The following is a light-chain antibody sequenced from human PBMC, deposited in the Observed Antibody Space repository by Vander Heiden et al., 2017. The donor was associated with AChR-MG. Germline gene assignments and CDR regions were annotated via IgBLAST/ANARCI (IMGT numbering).Light chain of an antibody. CDR1: TGAVTSGHY. CDR2: DTS. J-gene: IGLJ3*02. CDR3: LLSYSVLRV. V-gene: IGLV7-46*01. Sequence: VVPHEPSLNESPRGTATLTRGSSTGAVTSGHYPYWFQQKPGQAHRTLTYDTSNNHAWTPALFSGSLLGGKAALTLAGAQPEDEAEYYCLLSYSVLRVFGGGTKLTVL.